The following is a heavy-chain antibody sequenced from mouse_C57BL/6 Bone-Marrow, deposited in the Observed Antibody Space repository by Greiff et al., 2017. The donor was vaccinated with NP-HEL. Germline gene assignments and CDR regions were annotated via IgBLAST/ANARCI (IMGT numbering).Heavy chain of an antibody. CDR1: GYTFTSYG. Sequence: QVQLKESGAELARPGASVKLSCKASGYTFTSYGISWVKQRTGPGLEWIGEIYPRSGNTYYNEKFKGKATLTADKSSSTAYMELRSLTSEDSAVYFWASGLPYYFDYWGQGTTLTVSS. CDR3: ASGLPYYFDY. CDR2: IYPRSGNT. J-gene: IGHJ2*01. V-gene: IGHV1-81*01. D-gene: IGHD3-1*01.